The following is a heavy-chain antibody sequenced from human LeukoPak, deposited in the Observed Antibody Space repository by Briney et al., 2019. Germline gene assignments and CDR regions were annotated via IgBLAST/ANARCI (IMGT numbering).Heavy chain of an antibody. CDR2: ISPYDGDT. CDR1: GYTFAIYG. D-gene: IGHD2-21*02. Sequence: ASVKVSCKASGYTFAIYGISWVRQAPGQGLEWMAWISPYDGDTNYAQNFEGRVTMTTDTSTSTAYMELRSLRSDDTAIYYCARDYCTRGGDCYKEDLFDPWGQGTLVTVSS. V-gene: IGHV1-18*01. CDR3: ARDYCTRGGDCYKEDLFDP. J-gene: IGHJ5*02.